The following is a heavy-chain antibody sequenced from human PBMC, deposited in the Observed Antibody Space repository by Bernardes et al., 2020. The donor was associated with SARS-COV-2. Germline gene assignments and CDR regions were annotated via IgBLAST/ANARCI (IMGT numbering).Heavy chain of an antibody. CDR2: FDPEDGET. D-gene: IGHD3-10*01. CDR1: GYTLTELS. Sequence: ASVKVSCKVSGYTLTELSMHWVRQAPGKGLEWMGGFDPEDGETIYAQKFQGRVTMTEDTSTDTAYMELSSLRSEDTAVYYCARAGYGFGDYGMDVWGQGTTVTVSS. J-gene: IGHJ6*02. CDR3: ARAGYGFGDYGMDV. V-gene: IGHV1-24*01.